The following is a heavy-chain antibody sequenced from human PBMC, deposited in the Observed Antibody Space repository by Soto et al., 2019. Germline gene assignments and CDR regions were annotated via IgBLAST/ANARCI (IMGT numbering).Heavy chain of an antibody. J-gene: IGHJ5*02. CDR2: IYHSGST. Sequence: SETLSLTCAVSGGSISSGGYSWSWIRQPPGKGLEWIGYIYHSGSTYYNPSLKSRVTISVDRSKNQFSLKLSSVTAADTAVYYCAAGAAATPHWFDPWGQGTLVTVSS. V-gene: IGHV4-30-2*01. CDR1: GGSISSGGYS. D-gene: IGHD6-13*01. CDR3: AAGAAATPHWFDP.